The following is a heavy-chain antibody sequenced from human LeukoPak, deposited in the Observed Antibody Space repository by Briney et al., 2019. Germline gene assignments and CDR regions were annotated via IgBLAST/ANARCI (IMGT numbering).Heavy chain of an antibody. CDR2: ISAYNGYA. D-gene: IGHD3-16*02. J-gene: IGHJ5*02. CDR1: GYIFTSYG. Sequence: APVKVSCKASGYIFTSYGIAWVRQARGQGLEWMGWISAYNGYASYPESLQGRVTMTTDTSTKTAYMELRSLRSDDTAVYYCARYRLSDSPINWFDPWGQGTLVTVSS. CDR3: ARYRLSDSPINWFDP. V-gene: IGHV1-18*01.